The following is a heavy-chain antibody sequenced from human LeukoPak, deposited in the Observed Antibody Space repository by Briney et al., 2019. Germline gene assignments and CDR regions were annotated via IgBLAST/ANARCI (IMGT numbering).Heavy chain of an antibody. Sequence: GRSLRLSCAASGLTFSSDGMHWVRHAPGKGLEWVAVIWYDGSNKYYADSVKGRLTISRDNSKNTLYLQMNSLRAEDTAVYYCARDAEDIVVVPAEINWFDPWGQGTLVTVSS. CDR3: ARDAEDIVVVPAEINWFDP. J-gene: IGHJ5*02. D-gene: IGHD2-2*01. V-gene: IGHV3-33*01. CDR2: IWYDGSNK. CDR1: GLTFSSDG.